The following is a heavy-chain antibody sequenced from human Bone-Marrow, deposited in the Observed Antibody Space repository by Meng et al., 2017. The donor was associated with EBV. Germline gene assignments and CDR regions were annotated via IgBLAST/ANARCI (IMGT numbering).Heavy chain of an antibody. D-gene: IGHD5-12*01. CDR3: VRDLWLRIGECV. CDR2: ITPVFGVA. V-gene: IGHV1-69*17. J-gene: IGHJ4*02. Sequence: QVLLEQAGGEVKKPAFAVKVSFKGSGVNFNNFGISWVRQAPGQGLEWMGDITPVFGVANYAESFQGRVTISADTSTRTTYMDLSSLRSDDTAVYYCVRDLWLRIGECVWGQGTLVTVSS. CDR1: GVNFNNFG.